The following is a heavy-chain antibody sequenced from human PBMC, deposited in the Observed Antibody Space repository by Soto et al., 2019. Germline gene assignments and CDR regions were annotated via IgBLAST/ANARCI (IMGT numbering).Heavy chain of an antibody. CDR2: ISSSSSYI. J-gene: IGHJ6*02. V-gene: IGHV3-21*01. CDR1: GFTFSSYS. Sequence: GGSLRLSCAASGFTFSSYSMNWVRQAPGKGLEWVSSISSSSSYIYYADSVKGRFTISRDNAKNSLYLQMNSLRAEDTAVYYCARDPHDYGSGSPYYYGMDVWGQGTTVTVSS. CDR3: ARDPHDYGSGSPYYYGMDV. D-gene: IGHD3-10*01.